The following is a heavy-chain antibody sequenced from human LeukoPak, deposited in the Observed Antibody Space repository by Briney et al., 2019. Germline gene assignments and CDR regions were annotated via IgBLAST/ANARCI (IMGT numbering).Heavy chain of an antibody. D-gene: IGHD5-18*01. CDR1: GGTFSSYA. V-gene: IGHV1-69*04. CDR2: IIPILGIA. CDR3: ATSGAVGYSYGYRHHIDY. Sequence: GASVKVSCKASGGTFSSYAISWVRQAPGQGLEWMGRIIPILGIANYAQKFQGRVTITEDKSTSTAYMELSSLRSEDTAVYYCATSGAVGYSYGYRHHIDYWGQGTLVTVSS. J-gene: IGHJ4*02.